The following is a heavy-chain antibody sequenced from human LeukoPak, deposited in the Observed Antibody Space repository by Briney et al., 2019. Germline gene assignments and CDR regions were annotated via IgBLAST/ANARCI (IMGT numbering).Heavy chain of an antibody. CDR1: EFTLSSYA. Sequence: GGSLRLSCEASEFTLSSYAMNWVRQAPGKGLEWVSIISSSGGSIYYADSVKGRFTISRDNSKNTLYLQMNSLRAEDTAVYYCARAWGSGWNFDYWGQGTLVTVSS. CDR2: ISSSGGSI. CDR3: ARAWGSGWNFDY. V-gene: IGHV3-23*01. J-gene: IGHJ4*02. D-gene: IGHD6-19*01.